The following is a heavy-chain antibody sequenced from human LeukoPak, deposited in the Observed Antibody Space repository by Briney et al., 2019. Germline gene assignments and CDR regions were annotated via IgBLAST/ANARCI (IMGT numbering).Heavy chain of an antibody. CDR1: GDSISSSSYY. Sequence: SETLSLTCTVSGDSISSSSYYWGWIRQPPGKGLEWIGSIYYSGSTYYNPSLKSRVTISVDTSKNQFSLKLSSVTAADTAMYYCARQSNPLAWEPPSGPFDYWGQGTLVTVSS. CDR2: IYYSGST. V-gene: IGHV4-39*01. J-gene: IGHJ4*02. D-gene: IGHD1-26*01. CDR3: ARQSNPLAWEPPSGPFDY.